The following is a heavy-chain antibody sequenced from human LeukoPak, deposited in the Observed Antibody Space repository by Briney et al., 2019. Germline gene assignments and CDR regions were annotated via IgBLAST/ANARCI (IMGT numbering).Heavy chain of an antibody. CDR2: IIPIFGTA. CDR1: GGTFSSYA. CDR3: ARDVGLRLGELSLYYFDY. D-gene: IGHD3-16*02. V-gene: IGHV1-69*13. J-gene: IGHJ4*02. Sequence: SVKVSCKASGGTFSSYAISWVRQAPGQGLEWMGGIIPIFGTANYAQKFQGRVTITADESTSTAYMELSSMRSEDTAVYYCARDVGLRLGELSLYYFDYWGQGTLVTVSS.